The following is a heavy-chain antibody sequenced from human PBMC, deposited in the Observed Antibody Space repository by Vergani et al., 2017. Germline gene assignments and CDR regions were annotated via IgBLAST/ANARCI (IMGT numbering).Heavy chain of an antibody. CDR3: ARTGEWMRSNNGPPDYVFALDV. CDR1: GITFWKFG. V-gene: IGHV3-21*01. CDR2: ISSSSAYI. J-gene: IGHJ6*02. Sequence: EVDLVVSGGGLAQPGGSLRLSCEASGITFWKFGMHWVRQAPGKGLEWVASISSSSAYIDYVDSIKGRFTISRDNAKRSVFLQMNSLRAEDTAVYYCARTGEWMRSNNGPPDYVFALDVWGQGTTVIVSS. D-gene: IGHD3-10*01.